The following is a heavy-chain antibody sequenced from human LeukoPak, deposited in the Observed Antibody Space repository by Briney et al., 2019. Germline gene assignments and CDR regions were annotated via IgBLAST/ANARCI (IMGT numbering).Heavy chain of an antibody. CDR2: ISHSGDRT. D-gene: IGHD2/OR15-2a*01. CDR1: GFTFSTYA. CDR3: ARVGTTSNFYYYYGMDV. J-gene: IGHJ6*02. Sequence: PGGSLRLSCAASGFTFSTYAMSWVRQAPGKGLEWVSVISHSGDRTNYADSVKGRFTISRDNYGNTLYLQMNSLRAEDTAVYYCARVGTTSNFYYYYGMDVWGQGTTVTVSS. V-gene: IGHV3-23*01.